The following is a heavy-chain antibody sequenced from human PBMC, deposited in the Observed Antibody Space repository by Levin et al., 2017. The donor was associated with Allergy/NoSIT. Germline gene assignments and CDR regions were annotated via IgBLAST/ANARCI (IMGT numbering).Heavy chain of an antibody. Sequence: GESLKISCKASGYTFTGYYMHWVRQAPGQGLEWMGWINPNSGGTNYAQKFQGRVTMTRDTSISTAYMELSRLRSDDTAVYYCARDLPTVTTDYLRYWYFDLWGRGTLVTVSS. D-gene: IGHD4-17*01. CDR1: GYTFTGYY. V-gene: IGHV1-2*02. CDR3: ARDLPTVTTDYLRYWYFDL. J-gene: IGHJ2*01. CDR2: INPNSGGT.